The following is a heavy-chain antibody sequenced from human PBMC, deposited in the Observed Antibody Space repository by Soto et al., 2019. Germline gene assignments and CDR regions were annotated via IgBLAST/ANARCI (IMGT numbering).Heavy chain of an antibody. V-gene: IGHV4-39*07. J-gene: IGHJ5*02. Sequence: PSETLSLTCTVSGGSISSSSYYWSWIRQPPGKGLEWIGEFNHSGSTNYNPSLKSRVTISVDTSKNQFSLKLSSVTAADTAVYYCARLGINTVTTEVYWFDPWGQGTLVTVSS. D-gene: IGHD4-17*01. CDR3: ARLGINTVTTEVYWFDP. CDR1: GGSISSSSYY. CDR2: FNHSGST.